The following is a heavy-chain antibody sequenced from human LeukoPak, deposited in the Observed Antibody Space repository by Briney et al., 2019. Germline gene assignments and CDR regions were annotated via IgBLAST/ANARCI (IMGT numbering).Heavy chain of an antibody. J-gene: IGHJ4*02. CDR3: ARAPSESSGYYYVEVDS. CDR1: GFTFGTYA. CDR2: ISGSGGRA. D-gene: IGHD3-22*01. V-gene: IGHV3-23*01. Sequence: GGSLRLSCTASGFTFGTYAMSWVRQAPRKGLEWVPAISGSGGRAYYADSVKGRFTISRDNYKKALYLQMNSLRAEDTAVYYCARAPSESSGYYYVEVDSWGQGTLVTVSS.